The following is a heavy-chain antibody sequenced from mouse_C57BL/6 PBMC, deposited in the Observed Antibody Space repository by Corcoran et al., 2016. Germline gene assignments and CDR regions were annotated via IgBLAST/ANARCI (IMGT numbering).Heavy chain of an antibody. CDR2: ILPGSGST. Sequence: QVQLQQSGAELMKPGASVKLSCKATGYTFTGYWIEWVKQRPGPGLEWLGEILPGSGSTNYKETFKGKATFTAATSSNTAYMQLRSLKTEDSAVYYCARMFDDWGQGTTLTVS. CDR3: ARMFDD. V-gene: IGHV1-9*01. J-gene: IGHJ2*01. CDR1: GYTFTGYW.